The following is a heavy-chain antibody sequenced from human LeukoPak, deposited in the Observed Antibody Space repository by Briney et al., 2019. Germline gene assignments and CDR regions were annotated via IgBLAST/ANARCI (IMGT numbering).Heavy chain of an antibody. V-gene: IGHV4-39*01. J-gene: IGHJ3*01. CDR1: GASTSSSSYF. Sequence: KPSETLSLTCTVSGASTSSSSYFWGWIRQPPGKGLEWIGTIYYSGRPYYTPSLKSRITISLDASKNQFSLKLNSVTAADTAVYYCAVAGARYSDTGGLYAFDSWGRGTMVTVSS. CDR3: AVAGARYSDTGGLYAFDS. D-gene: IGHD2-8*02. CDR2: IYYSGRP.